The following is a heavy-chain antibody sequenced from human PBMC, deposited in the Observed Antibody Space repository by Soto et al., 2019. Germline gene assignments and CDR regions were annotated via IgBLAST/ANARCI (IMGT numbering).Heavy chain of an antibody. CDR2: IYSGGST. J-gene: IGHJ4*02. CDR1: GFTVSSNY. CDR3: ARDRKGNNPFDY. D-gene: IGHD1-20*01. V-gene: IGHV3-66*01. Sequence: GGSLRLSCADSGFTVSSNYMSWVRQAPGKGLEWVSVIYSGGSTYYADSVKGRFTISRDNSKNTLYLQMNSLRAEDTAVYYCARDRKGNNPFDYWGQGTLVIVSS.